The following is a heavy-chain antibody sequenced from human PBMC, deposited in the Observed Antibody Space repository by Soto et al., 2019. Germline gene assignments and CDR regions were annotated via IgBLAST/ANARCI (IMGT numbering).Heavy chain of an antibody. V-gene: IGHV3-23*01. D-gene: IGHD6-19*01. J-gene: IGHJ4*02. CDR3: AKSRKQWLLQGEGIDC. Sequence: PGGSLRLSCAASGFTFGGYAMSWVRQAPGKGLEWVSVISGSGGTTYYADSVKGRFTLSRDNSKNTLYLQMNSLRVEDTAVYYCAKSRKQWLLQGEGIDCWGQGTLVTVSS. CDR1: GFTFGGYA. CDR2: ISGSGGTT.